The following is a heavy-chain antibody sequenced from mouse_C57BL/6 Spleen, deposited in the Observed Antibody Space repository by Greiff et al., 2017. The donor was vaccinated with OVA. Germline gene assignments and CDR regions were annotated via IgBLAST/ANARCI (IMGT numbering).Heavy chain of an antibody. V-gene: IGHV5-4*01. D-gene: IGHD1-1*01. CDR2: ISDGGSYT. CDR3: ARDEYYYGSSYGYFDV. Sequence: EVQLVESGGGLVKPGGSLKLSCAASGFTFSSYAMSWVRQTPDKRLEWVATISDGGSYTYYPDNVKGRFTISRDNAKNNLYLQMSHLKSEDTAMYYCARDEYYYGSSYGYFDVWGTGTTVTVSS. J-gene: IGHJ1*03. CDR1: GFTFSSYA.